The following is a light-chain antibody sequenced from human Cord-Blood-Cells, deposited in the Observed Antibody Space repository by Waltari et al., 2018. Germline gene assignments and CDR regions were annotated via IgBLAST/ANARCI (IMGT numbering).Light chain of an antibody. J-gene: IGKJ3*01. CDR3: QQSYSTPFT. Sequence: DIQMTQSTSSRSASVGDRVTITCRASQSISSYLNWYQQKPGKAPKLLIYAASSLQSGVPSRFSGSGSGTDFTLTISSLQPEDFATYYCQQSYSTPFTFGPGTKVDIK. CDR2: AAS. V-gene: IGKV1-39*01. CDR1: QSISSY.